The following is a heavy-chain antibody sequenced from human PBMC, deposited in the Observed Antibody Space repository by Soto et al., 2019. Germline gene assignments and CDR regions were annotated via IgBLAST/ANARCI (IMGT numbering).Heavy chain of an antibody. CDR2: INHSGST. CDR1: GGSFSGYY. J-gene: IGHJ4*02. V-gene: IGHV4-34*01. D-gene: IGHD2-8*02. CDR3: ARDKITGLFDY. Sequence: SETLSLTCAGYGGSFSGYYWTWIRQPPGTGLEWIGEINHSGSTNYNPSIKSRVTISVDTSKNQFSLKLTSVTAADTAVYYCARDKITGLFDYWGQGTLVTVSS.